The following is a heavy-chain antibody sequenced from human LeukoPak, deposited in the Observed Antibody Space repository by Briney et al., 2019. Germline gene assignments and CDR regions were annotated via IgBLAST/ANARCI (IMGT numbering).Heavy chain of an antibody. Sequence: PGGSLRLSCAASGFTFSSYAMHWVRQAPGKGLEYVSAISSNGGSTYYANSVKGRFTISRDNSKNTLYLQMGSLGAEDMAVYYCARASRPYSGYDRGAFDIWGQGTMVTVSS. J-gene: IGHJ3*02. V-gene: IGHV3-64*01. CDR3: ARASRPYSGYDRGAFDI. D-gene: IGHD5-12*01. CDR2: ISSNGGST. CDR1: GFTFSSYA.